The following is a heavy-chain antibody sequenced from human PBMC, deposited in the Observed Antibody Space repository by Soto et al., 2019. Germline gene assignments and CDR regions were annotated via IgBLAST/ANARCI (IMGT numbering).Heavy chain of an antibody. CDR2: INHSGST. D-gene: IGHD4-17*01. Sequence: QVQLQQWGAGLLKPSETLSLTCAVYGGSFSGYYWSWIRQPPGKGLEWIWEINHSGSTNYNPSLKSRVTISVDTSKNQFSLKLSSVTAADTAVYYCAGNDGDYIIRWFDPWGQGTLVTVSS. V-gene: IGHV4-34*01. CDR1: GGSFSGYY. J-gene: IGHJ5*02. CDR3: AGNDGDYIIRWFDP.